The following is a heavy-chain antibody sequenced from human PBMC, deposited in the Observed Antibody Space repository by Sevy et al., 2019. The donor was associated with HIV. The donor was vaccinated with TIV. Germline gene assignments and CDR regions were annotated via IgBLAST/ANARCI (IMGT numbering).Heavy chain of an antibody. CDR3: AREGGYTSAWSPGNY. V-gene: IGHV3-30*04. J-gene: IGHJ4*02. CDR2: ISYDGIIK. Sequence: GGSLRLSCAASGFTFNTHAMHWVRQAPGKGLEWVALISYDGIIKYYADSVKGRLTISRDNSKKTLSLQMNSPRIEDTAVYYCAREGGYTSAWSPGNYWGQGTLVTVSS. D-gene: IGHD6-19*01. CDR1: GFTFNTHA.